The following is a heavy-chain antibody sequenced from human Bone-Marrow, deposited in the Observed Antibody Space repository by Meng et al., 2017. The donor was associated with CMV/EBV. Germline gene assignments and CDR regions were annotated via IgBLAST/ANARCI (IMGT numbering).Heavy chain of an antibody. CDR1: GFTFSSYA. V-gene: IGHV3-30-3*01. J-gene: IGHJ4*02. CDR3: ARDGYCSSTSCYALGY. Sequence: GGSLRLSCAASGFTFSSYAMHWVRQAPGKGLEWVAVISYDGSNKYYADSVKGRFTISRGNSKNTLYLQMNSLRAEDTAVYYCARDGYCSSTSCYALGYWGQGTLVTVSS. CDR2: ISYDGSNK. D-gene: IGHD2-2*03.